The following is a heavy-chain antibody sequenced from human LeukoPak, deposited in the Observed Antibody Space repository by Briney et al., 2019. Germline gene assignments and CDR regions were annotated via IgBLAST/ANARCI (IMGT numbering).Heavy chain of an antibody. V-gene: IGHV3-53*01. CDR3: ARDRGYGSGTKSAFDI. Sequence: GGSLRLSCAASGFTVSSNYMSWVRQAPGKGLEWVSVIYSGGSTYYADSVKGRFTISRDNSKNTLYLQMNSLRAEDTAVYYCARDRGYGSGTKSAFDIWGQGTMVTVSS. J-gene: IGHJ3*02. CDR1: GFTVSSNY. D-gene: IGHD3-10*01. CDR2: IYSGGST.